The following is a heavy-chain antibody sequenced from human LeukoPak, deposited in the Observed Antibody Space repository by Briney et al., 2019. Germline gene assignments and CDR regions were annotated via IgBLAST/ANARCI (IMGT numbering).Heavy chain of an antibody. Sequence: SETLSLTCTVSGYSISSGYYWGWIRQPPGKGLEWIGSIYHSGSTCYNPSLKSRVTISVDTSKNQFSLKLSSVTAADTAVYYCARVSSYYDSSGYVGYWGQGTLVTVSS. CDR2: IYHSGST. J-gene: IGHJ4*02. CDR3: ARVSSYYDSSGYVGY. V-gene: IGHV4-38-2*02. CDR1: GYSISSGYY. D-gene: IGHD3-22*01.